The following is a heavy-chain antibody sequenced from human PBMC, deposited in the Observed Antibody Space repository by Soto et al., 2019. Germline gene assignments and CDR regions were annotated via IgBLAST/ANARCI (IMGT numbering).Heavy chain of an antibody. D-gene: IGHD2-2*01. J-gene: IGHJ6*02. Sequence: GASVKVSCKASGGTFSSYAISWVRQAPGQGLEWMGGIIPIFGTANYAQKFQGRVTITADKSTSTAYMELSSLRSEDTAVYYCARVIVVVPAAKGYYYYGMDVWGQGTTVTVSS. CDR1: GGTFSSYA. V-gene: IGHV1-69*06. CDR2: IIPIFGTA. CDR3: ARVIVVVPAAKGYYYYGMDV.